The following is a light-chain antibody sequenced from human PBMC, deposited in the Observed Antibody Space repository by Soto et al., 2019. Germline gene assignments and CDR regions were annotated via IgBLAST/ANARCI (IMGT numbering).Light chain of an antibody. CDR2: DVR. CDR1: SSDVGGYNY. V-gene: IGLV2-11*01. Sequence: QSALTQPRSVSGSPGQSVTISCTGTSSDVGGYNYVSWYQQHPGRAPRVMIYDVRTRPSGVPDRCSGSKSGNTASLTISELQAEDEADYCCCSYAGDYTFVFGTGTKLTV. CDR3: CSYAGDYTFV. J-gene: IGLJ1*01.